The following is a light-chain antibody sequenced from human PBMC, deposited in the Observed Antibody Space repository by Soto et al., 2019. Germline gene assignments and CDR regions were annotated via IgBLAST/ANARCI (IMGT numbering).Light chain of an antibody. Sequence: EIVMTQSPATLSVSPGERATLFCRASQSVSRNLAGHQQKPRQAPRLLIYGVSTRATGGPARFSGSGSGTEFTLTISSLQAEDYAVYYCQQYYYWPPWTFGQGTKVDIK. CDR1: QSVSRN. CDR3: QQYYYWPPWT. CDR2: GVS. J-gene: IGKJ1*01. V-gene: IGKV3-15*01.